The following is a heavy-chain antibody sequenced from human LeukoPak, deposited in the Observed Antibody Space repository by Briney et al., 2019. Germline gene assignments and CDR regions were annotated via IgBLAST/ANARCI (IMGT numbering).Heavy chain of an antibody. J-gene: IGHJ3*02. CDR2: IRYDGSNK. D-gene: IGHD3-3*01. V-gene: IGHV3-30*02. CDR1: GFTFSSYG. Sequence: PGGSLRLSCAASGFTFSSYGMHWVRQAPGKGLEWVAFIRYDGSNKYYADSVKGRFTISRDNSKNTLYLQMNSLRAEDTAVYYCAKDYVGGIITTPPGAFDIWGQGTMVTVSS. CDR3: AKDYVGGIITTPPGAFDI.